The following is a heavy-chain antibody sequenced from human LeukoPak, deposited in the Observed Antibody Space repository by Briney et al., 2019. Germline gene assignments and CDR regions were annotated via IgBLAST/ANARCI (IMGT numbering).Heavy chain of an antibody. Sequence: GGSLRLSCAASGFTFSSYEMNWVRQAPGKGLEWVSYISSSGSTIYYADSVKGRFTISRDNAKNTLYLQMNSLRAEDTAVYYCAKDPGGIAARRGGFDYWGQGTLVTVSS. CDR2: ISSSGSTI. CDR3: AKDPGGIAARRGGFDY. D-gene: IGHD6-6*01. J-gene: IGHJ4*02. V-gene: IGHV3-48*03. CDR1: GFTFSSYE.